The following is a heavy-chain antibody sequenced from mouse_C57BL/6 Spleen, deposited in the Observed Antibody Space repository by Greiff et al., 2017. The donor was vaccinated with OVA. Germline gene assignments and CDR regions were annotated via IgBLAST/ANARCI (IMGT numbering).Heavy chain of an antibody. CDR1: GYSITSGYY. V-gene: IGHV3-6*01. CDR3: ARDIDGYYSWFAY. CDR2: ISYDGSN. D-gene: IGHD2-3*01. J-gene: IGHJ3*01. Sequence: DVKLQESGPGLVKPSQSLSLTCSVTGYSITSGYYWNWIRQFPGNKLEWMGYISYDGSNNYNPSLKNRISITRDTSKNQFFLKLNSVTTEDTATYYCARDIDGYYSWFAYWGQGTLVTVSA.